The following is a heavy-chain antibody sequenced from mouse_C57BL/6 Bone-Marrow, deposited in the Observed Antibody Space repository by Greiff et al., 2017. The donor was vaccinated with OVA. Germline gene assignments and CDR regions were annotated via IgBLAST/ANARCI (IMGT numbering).Heavy chain of an antibody. Sequence: QVQLQQPGTELVKPGASVKLSCKASGYTFTSYWMHWVKQRPGQGLEWIGNINPSNGGTNYNEKFKSKATLTVDTSSSTAYMQLSSLTSEDSAVYYCAREKVYYYGYYFDYWGQGTTLTVSS. D-gene: IGHD1-1*01. CDR1: GYTFTSYW. V-gene: IGHV1-53*01. CDR2: INPSNGGT. CDR3: AREKVYYYGYYFDY. J-gene: IGHJ2*01.